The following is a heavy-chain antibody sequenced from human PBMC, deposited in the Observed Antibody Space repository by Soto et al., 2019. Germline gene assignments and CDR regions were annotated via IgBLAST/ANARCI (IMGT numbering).Heavy chain of an antibody. Sequence: GGSLRLSCAASGFTFSSYGMHWVRQAPGKGLEWVAVISYDGSNKYYADSVKGRFTISRDNSKNTLYLQMNSLRAEDTAVYYCAKSTAIVVVPAAMGGMDVWGQGTTVTVSS. V-gene: IGHV3-30*18. CDR2: ISYDGSNK. D-gene: IGHD2-2*01. J-gene: IGHJ6*02. CDR3: AKSTAIVVVPAAMGGMDV. CDR1: GFTFSSYG.